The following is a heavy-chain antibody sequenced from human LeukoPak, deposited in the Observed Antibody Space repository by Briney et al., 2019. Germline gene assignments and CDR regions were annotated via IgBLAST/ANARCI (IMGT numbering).Heavy chain of an antibody. CDR3: AKAKRITMIVVVTFFDY. CDR2: IKQDGSEK. J-gene: IGHJ4*02. Sequence: PGGSLRLSCAASGFTFSSYWMSWVRQAPGKGLEWVANIKQDGSEKYYVDSVKGRFTISRDNSKNTLYLQMNSLRAEDTAVYYCAKAKRITMIVVVTFFDYWGQGTLVTVSS. CDR1: GFTFSSYW. V-gene: IGHV3-7*03. D-gene: IGHD3-22*01.